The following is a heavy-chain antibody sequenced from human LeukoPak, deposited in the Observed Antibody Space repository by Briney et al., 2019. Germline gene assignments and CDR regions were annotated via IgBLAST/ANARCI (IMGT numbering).Heavy chain of an antibody. V-gene: IGHV3-53*01. D-gene: IGHD5-18*01. CDR1: GLTVSSNY. Sequence: PGGSLRLSCAASGLTVSSNYMSWVRQAPGKGLEWVSVIYSGGSTYYADSVKGRFTISRDNSKNTLYLQMNSLRAEDTAVYYCARGWVIVGYSYGLDYWGQGTLVTVSS. CDR3: ARGWVIVGYSYGLDY. J-gene: IGHJ4*02. CDR2: IYSGGST.